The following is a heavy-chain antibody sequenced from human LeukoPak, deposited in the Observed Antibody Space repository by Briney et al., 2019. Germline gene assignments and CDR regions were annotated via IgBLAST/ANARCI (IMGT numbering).Heavy chain of an antibody. V-gene: IGHV3-11*01. CDR3: ARISETAIIEAAEDL. Sequence: GGSLRLSCAASGFTFSDYYMSWIRQAPGEGLEWLSYISRNSRTTFYAESVKGRFTISRDNAKNSLHLQLNSLRADDTAVYYCARISETAIIEAAEDLWGQGALVTVSS. CDR1: GFTFSDYY. J-gene: IGHJ4*02. D-gene: IGHD6-13*01. CDR2: ISRNSRTT.